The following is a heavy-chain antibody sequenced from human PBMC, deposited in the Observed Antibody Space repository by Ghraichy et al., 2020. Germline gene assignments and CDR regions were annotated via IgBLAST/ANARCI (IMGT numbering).Heavy chain of an antibody. CDR1: GFTFSSYA. V-gene: IGHV3-23*01. J-gene: IGHJ4*02. Sequence: GGSLRLSCATSGFTFSSYALSWVRQAPGKGLEWVSTISGSGRSTYYADSVKGRFTISGDTSKNALYLQMSSLRAEDTALYYCAKLSSENYYGSGSFYNGLFDYWGQGTLVTVSS. D-gene: IGHD3-10*01. CDR3: AKLSSENYYGSGSFYNGLFDY. CDR2: ISGSGRST.